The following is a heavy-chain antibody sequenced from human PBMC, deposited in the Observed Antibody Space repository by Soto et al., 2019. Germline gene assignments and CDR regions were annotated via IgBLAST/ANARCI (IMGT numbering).Heavy chain of an antibody. CDR2: ISAYNGNT. Sequence: ASVQACCKASGYTFTSYGISWVRQAPGQGLEWMGWISAYNGNTNYAQNLQGRVTMTTDTSTSTAYMELRSLRSDDTAVYYCARSQEGYSSGWRYYYYGLDVWGEGTTVAVTS. D-gene: IGHD6-19*01. CDR1: GYTFTSYG. V-gene: IGHV1-18*01. J-gene: IGHJ6*02. CDR3: ARSQEGYSSGWRYYYYGLDV.